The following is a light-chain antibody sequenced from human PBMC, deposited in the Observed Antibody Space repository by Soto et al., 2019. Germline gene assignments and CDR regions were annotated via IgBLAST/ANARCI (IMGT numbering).Light chain of an antibody. V-gene: IGKV1-5*03. CDR3: QQYNSWWT. CDR2: KAA. J-gene: IGKJ1*01. Sequence: DIQMTQSPSTLSASVGDRVTITCRASQSISSWLAWYQQKPGKAPKLLIYKAASLESGVPSRFSGSGSGTEFNLTISSLQPDQFATYYCQQYNSWWTFGQGTKVEIK. CDR1: QSISSW.